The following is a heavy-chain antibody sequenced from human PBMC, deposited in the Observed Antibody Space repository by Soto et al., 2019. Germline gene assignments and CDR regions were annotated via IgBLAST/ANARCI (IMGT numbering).Heavy chain of an antibody. D-gene: IGHD6-13*01. J-gene: IGHJ3*02. V-gene: IGHV3-66*01. CDR3: AREYIAAEGDGPKSDAFDI. CDR1: GFTVSSNY. CDR2: IYSGGST. Sequence: PGGSLRLSYAASGFTVSSNYMSWVRQAPGKGLEWVSVIYSGGSTYYADSVKGRFTISRDNSKNTLYLQMNSLRAEDTAVYYCAREYIAAEGDGPKSDAFDIWGQGTMVTVSS.